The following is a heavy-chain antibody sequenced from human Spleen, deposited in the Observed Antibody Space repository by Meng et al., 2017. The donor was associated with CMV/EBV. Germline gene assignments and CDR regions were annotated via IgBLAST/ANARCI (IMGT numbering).Heavy chain of an antibody. J-gene: IGHJ4*02. CDR3: AKGPFSTTAYYFDH. CDR1: GFNFDDYA. Sequence: GGSLRLSCAVSGFNFDDYAMHWVRQAPGKGLEWVSGISWNSGNIAYADSVKGRFIISRDNAKNSLYLQMNSLRAEDTALYYCAKGPFSTTAYYFDHWGQGTLVTVSS. CDR2: ISWNSGNI. D-gene: IGHD4-11*01. V-gene: IGHV3-9*01.